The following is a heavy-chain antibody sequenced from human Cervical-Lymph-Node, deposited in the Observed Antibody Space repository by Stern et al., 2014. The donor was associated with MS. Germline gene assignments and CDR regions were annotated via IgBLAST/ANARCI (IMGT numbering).Heavy chain of an antibody. CDR1: PAPPPPNTPP. D-gene: IGHD4-17*01. Sequence: VQLVESGPGLVKPSQTLSLTPPPPPAPPPPNTPPSHSTTQSPPRGLEWLARTYYRSKWYNDYAVSVKSRITINPDTSKNQFSLQLNSVTPEDTAVYYCARDPTTVTTLFDYWGQGTLVTVSS. V-gene: IGHV6-1*01. J-gene: IGHJ4*02. CDR3: ARDPTTVTTLFDY. CDR2: TYYRSKWYN.